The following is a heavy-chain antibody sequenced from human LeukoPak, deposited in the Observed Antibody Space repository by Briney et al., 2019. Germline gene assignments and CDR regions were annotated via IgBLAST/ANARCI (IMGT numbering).Heavy chain of an antibody. CDR3: AREYYDFWSGGSIPYFDY. D-gene: IGHD3-3*01. CDR2: IIPIFGTA. Sequence: SVKVSCKASGGTFSSYAISWVRQAPGQGLEWMGEIIPIFGTANYAQKFQGRVTITADESTSTAYMELSSLRSEDTAVYYCAREYYDFWSGGSIPYFDYWGQGTLVTVSS. V-gene: IGHV1-69*13. CDR1: GGTFSSYA. J-gene: IGHJ4*02.